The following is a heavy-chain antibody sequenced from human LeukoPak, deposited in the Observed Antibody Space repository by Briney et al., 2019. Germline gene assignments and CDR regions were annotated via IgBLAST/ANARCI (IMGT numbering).Heavy chain of an antibody. CDR2: IWSDGSNK. V-gene: IGHV3-30*02. J-gene: IGHJ4*02. D-gene: IGHD3-10*01. Sequence: GGSLRLSCAVSGFTFSSYGMHWVRQAPGKGLEWVAVIWSDGSNKNYADSVKGRFTISRDNSKNTLYLQMNSLRAEDTAVYYCAKSRVAMVRGVLDYWGQGTLVTVSS. CDR3: AKSRVAMVRGVLDY. CDR1: GFTFSSYG.